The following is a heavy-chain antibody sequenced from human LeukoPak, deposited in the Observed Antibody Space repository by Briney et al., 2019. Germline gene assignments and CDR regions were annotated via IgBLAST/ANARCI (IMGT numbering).Heavy chain of an antibody. CDR2: INHSGST. V-gene: IGHV4-34*01. CDR3: ARARVINLHWFDP. Sequence: SETLSLTCAVYGGSFSGYYWSWIRQPPGKGLEWIGEINHSGSTNYNPSLKSRVTISVDTSKNQFSLKLSSVTAADTAVYYCARARVINLHWFDPWGQGTLVTVSS. CDR1: GGSFSGYY. J-gene: IGHJ5*02. D-gene: IGHD3-22*01.